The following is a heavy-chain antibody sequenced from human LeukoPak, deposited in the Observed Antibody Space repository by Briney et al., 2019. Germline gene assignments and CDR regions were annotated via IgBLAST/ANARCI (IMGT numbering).Heavy chain of an antibody. D-gene: IGHD5-24*01. J-gene: IGHJ4*02. V-gene: IGHV4-4*07. Sequence: SETLSLTCSVSGDSISYFYWSWIRQAAGKGLEWIGRISGSGSTDYNASLKSRVTMSVDTSKSQLSLKVISVTAADTAVYHCARGGDGYNYRYLDYWGQGTLVTVSS. CDR3: ARGGDGYNYRYLDY. CDR1: GDSISYFY. CDR2: ISGSGST.